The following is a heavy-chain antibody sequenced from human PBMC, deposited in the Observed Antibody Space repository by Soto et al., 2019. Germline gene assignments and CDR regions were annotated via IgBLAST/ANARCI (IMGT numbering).Heavy chain of an antibody. CDR3: AKAPAQFIAVAGTYYYYGMDV. D-gene: IGHD6-19*01. Sequence: GGSLRLSCAASGFTFSSYAMSWVRQAPGKGLEWVSAISGSGGSTYYADSVKGRFTISRDNSKNTLYLQMNSLRAEDTAVYYCAKAPAQFIAVAGTYYYYGMDVWGQGTTVTVSS. V-gene: IGHV3-23*01. CDR1: GFTFSSYA. J-gene: IGHJ6*02. CDR2: ISGSGGST.